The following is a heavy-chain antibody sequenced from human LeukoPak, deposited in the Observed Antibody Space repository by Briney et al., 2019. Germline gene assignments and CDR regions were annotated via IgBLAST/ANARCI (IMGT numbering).Heavy chain of an antibody. V-gene: IGHV1-46*01. Sequence: ASVKVSCKASGYTFTSYYMHWVRPALGQGLEWMGIINPSGGSTSYAQKFQGRVTMTRDTSTSTVYMELSSLRSEDTAVYYCARDFRAGSGYYYAIGYWGQGTLVTVSS. J-gene: IGHJ4*02. CDR2: INPSGGST. D-gene: IGHD3-22*01. CDR3: ARDFRAGSGYYYAIGY. CDR1: GYTFTSYY.